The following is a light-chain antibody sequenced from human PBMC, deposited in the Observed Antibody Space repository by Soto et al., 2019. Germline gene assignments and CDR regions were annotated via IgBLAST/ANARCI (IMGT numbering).Light chain of an antibody. CDR3: QQYDSFSLT. CDR1: QSVSSW. J-gene: IGKJ4*01. CDR2: KAS. Sequence: DIQMTQSPSTLSSSPGDRVTVTCRASQSVSSWLAWYQQKPGKAPKLLIYKASCLETGVPSRFSGSGSGTEFTLTISSLQPDDFATYYCQQYDSFSLTFGGGTKVEIK. V-gene: IGKV1-5*03.